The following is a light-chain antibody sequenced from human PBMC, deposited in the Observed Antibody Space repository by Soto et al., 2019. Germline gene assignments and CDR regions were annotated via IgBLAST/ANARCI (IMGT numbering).Light chain of an antibody. CDR1: ESIANY. Sequence: DLQMTQSPSSLSASVGDRVTITCRASESIANYLNWYQQKPGKAPNLLIYAASTLQTGVPSRFSGSGSGTDFTLTISSLQTEDFATYFCQQSYIRPYTFGQGTKLDI. V-gene: IGKV1-39*01. CDR2: AAS. J-gene: IGKJ2*01. CDR3: QQSYIRPYT.